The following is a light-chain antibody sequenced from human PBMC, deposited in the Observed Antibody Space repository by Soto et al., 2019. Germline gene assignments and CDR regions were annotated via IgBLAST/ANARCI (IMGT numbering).Light chain of an antibody. V-gene: IGKV1-5*01. J-gene: IGKJ4*01. CDR2: DAT. CDR1: QSITRW. Sequence: DIQMTQSPSTLSASVGDRVTITCRADQSITRWLAWFQQKPGKAPSLLIYDATNLQPGVPSRFSGSGSGTEFTLTISSLQPDDFATYYCQQSTSTPQTFGGGTKVDIK. CDR3: QQSTSTPQT.